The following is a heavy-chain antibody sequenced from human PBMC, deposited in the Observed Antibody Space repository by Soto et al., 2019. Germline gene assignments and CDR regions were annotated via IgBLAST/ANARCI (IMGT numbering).Heavy chain of an antibody. CDR1: GGSISSSSYY. V-gene: IGHV4-39*07. J-gene: IGHJ4*02. D-gene: IGHD1-26*01. CDR3: ARGLLTGRHYSGGWYYFDS. CDR2: INHSGSA. Sequence: SETLSLTCTVSGGSISSSSYYWGWIRQPPGKGLEWIGQINHSGSANHDPSLKSRVTISVHTSNSQFSLELSSVTAADTAVYYCARGLLTGRHYSGGWYYFDSWGQGTQVTVSS.